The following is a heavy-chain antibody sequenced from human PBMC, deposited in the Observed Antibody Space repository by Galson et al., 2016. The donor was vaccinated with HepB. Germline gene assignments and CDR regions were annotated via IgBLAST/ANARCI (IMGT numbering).Heavy chain of an antibody. Sequence: SLRLSCAASGFTFNSHVMHWVRQGPGKGLVWVSRLNKDGTFASYADSVKGRFTTFRDNAKNTLYLQMNSLRVGDTGAYYCTRDSYDDHYYYGVDVWGRGTTVTVSS. D-gene: IGHD1-1*01. V-gene: IGHV3-74*01. CDR3: TRDSYDDHYYYGVDV. CDR1: GFTFNSHV. CDR2: LNKDGTFA. J-gene: IGHJ6*02.